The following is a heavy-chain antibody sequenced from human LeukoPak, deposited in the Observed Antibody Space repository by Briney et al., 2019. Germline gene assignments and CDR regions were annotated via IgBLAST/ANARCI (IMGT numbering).Heavy chain of an antibody. CDR2: IIPILGIA. D-gene: IGHD3-3*01. CDR1: GGTFSSYA. V-gene: IGHV1-69*04. CDR3: ASTPITIFGVVIDAFDI. Sequence: SVKVSCKASGGTFSSYAISWVRQAPGQGLEWMGRIIPILGIANYAQKFQGRVTITADKSTSTAYMELSSLRSEDTAVCYCASTPITIFGVVIDAFDIWGQGTMVTVSS. J-gene: IGHJ3*02.